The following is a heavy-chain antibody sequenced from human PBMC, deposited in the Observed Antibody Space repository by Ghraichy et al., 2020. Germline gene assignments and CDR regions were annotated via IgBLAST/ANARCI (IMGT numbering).Heavy chain of an antibody. CDR1: GFTFSGSA. D-gene: IGHD3-3*01. Sequence: GGSLRLSCAASGFTFSGSAMHWVRQASGKGLEWVGRIRSKANSYATAYAASVKGRFTISRDDSKNTAYLQMNSLKTEDTAVYYCTRLVGHYDFWSGYTTWGQGTLVTVSS. CDR2: IRSKANSYAT. J-gene: IGHJ5*02. CDR3: TRLVGHYDFWSGYTT. V-gene: IGHV3-73*01.